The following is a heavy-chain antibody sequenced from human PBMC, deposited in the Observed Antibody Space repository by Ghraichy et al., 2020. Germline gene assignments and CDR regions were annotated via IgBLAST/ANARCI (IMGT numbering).Heavy chain of an antibody. V-gene: IGHV1-58*01. CDR1: GFTFTSSA. CDR3: AAPMLEWLLGTDDAFDI. Sequence: SVKVSCKASGFTFTSSAVQWVRQARGQRLEWIGWIVVGSGNTNYAQKFQERVTITRDMSTSTAYMELSSLRSEDTAVYYCAAPMLEWLLGTDDAFDIWGQGTMVTVSS. J-gene: IGHJ3*02. D-gene: IGHD3-3*01. CDR2: IVVGSGNT.